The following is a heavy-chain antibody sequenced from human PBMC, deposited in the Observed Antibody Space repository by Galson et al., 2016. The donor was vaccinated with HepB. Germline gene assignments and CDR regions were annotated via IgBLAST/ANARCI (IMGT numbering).Heavy chain of an antibody. CDR1: GFTFGNYA. J-gene: IGHJ4*02. V-gene: IGHV3-49*04. CDR3: TKNWNHAEES. D-gene: IGHD1-14*01. CDR2: ISIKTFGGTP. Sequence: SLRLSCATSGFTFGNYALSWVRQAPGKGLEWVGYISIKTFGGTPEYAASVRGRFTISRDDSQSIAYLQMNSLKTEDTAVYYCTKNWNHAEESWGQGTLVTVSS.